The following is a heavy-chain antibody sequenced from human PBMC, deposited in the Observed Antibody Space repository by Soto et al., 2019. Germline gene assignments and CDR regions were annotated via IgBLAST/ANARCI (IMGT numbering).Heavy chain of an antibody. CDR2: INHSGST. CDR1: GGSFSGYY. D-gene: IGHD3-16*02. CDR3: ARDRRIPVVWGSYRYGYYFDY. Sequence: QVQLQQWGAGLLKPSETLSLTCAVYGGSFSGYYWSWIRQPPGKGLEWIGEINHSGSTNYNPSLKSRVTISVDTSKNQFSLKLSSGTAADTAVYYCARDRRIPVVWGSYRYGYYFDYWGQGTLVTVSS. J-gene: IGHJ4*02. V-gene: IGHV4-34*01.